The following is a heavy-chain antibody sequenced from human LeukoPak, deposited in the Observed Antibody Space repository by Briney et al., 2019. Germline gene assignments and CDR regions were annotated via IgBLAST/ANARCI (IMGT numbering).Heavy chain of an antibody. CDR2: IYYSGST. Sequence: PSETLSLTCTVSGGSISSYYWSWIRQPPGKGLEWIGYIYYSGSTNYNPSLKSRVTISVDTSKNQFSLKLSSVTAADTAVYYCARATVAAAGVEPFDYWGQGTLVTVSS. V-gene: IGHV4-59*01. J-gene: IGHJ4*02. CDR3: ARATVAAAGVEPFDY. D-gene: IGHD6-13*01. CDR1: GGSISSYY.